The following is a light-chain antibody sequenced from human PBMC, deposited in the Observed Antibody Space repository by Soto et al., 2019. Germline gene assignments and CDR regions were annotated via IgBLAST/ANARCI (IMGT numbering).Light chain of an antibody. J-gene: IGKJ2*01. Sequence: DIQMTQSPSSLSASVGDRLTITCRASESISTFLNWYQNKPGAAPKLVIYAASTLQSGVPSRFSGSGSGTEFTLTISSVQPEDFAAYYCQQSSTMPYTFGQGTKVEIE. CDR1: ESISTF. CDR2: AAS. CDR3: QQSSTMPYT. V-gene: IGKV1-39*01.